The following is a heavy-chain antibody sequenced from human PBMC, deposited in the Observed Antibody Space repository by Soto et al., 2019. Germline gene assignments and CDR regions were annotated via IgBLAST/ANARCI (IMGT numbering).Heavy chain of an antibody. CDR3: AREGGYCSGGSCYSRRWFDP. Sequence: ASVKVSCKASGYTFTGYYMHWVRQAPGQGLEWMGWINPNSGGTNYAQKFQGWATMTRDTSISTAYMELSRLRSDDTAVYYCAREGGYCSGGSCYSRRWFDPWGQGTLVTVPQ. CDR1: GYTFTGYY. CDR2: INPNSGGT. D-gene: IGHD2-15*01. V-gene: IGHV1-2*04. J-gene: IGHJ5*02.